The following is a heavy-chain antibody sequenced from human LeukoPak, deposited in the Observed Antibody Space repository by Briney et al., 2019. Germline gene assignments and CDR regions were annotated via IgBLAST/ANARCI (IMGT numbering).Heavy chain of an antibody. Sequence: SETLSLTCTVSGGSISNYYWSWIRQPPGKGLEWIGEINHSGSTNYNPSLKSRVTISVDTSKNQFSLKLSSVTAADTAVYYCSTYYYGPEDYWGQGTLVTVSS. D-gene: IGHD3-10*01. CDR1: GGSISNYY. CDR3: STYYYGPEDY. CDR2: INHSGST. V-gene: IGHV4-34*01. J-gene: IGHJ4*02.